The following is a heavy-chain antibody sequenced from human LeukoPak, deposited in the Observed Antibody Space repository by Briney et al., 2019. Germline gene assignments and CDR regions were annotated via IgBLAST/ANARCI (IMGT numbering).Heavy chain of an antibody. J-gene: IGHJ4*02. Sequence: GESLKISCKGSGYSFTSYWIGWVRQMPGKGLEWMGIIYPGDSDTRYSPSFQGQVTISADKSISTAYLQWSSLKASDTAMSYCGMVRGEVEPSFDYWGQGTLVTVSS. V-gene: IGHV5-51*01. CDR1: GYSFTSYW. D-gene: IGHD3-10*01. CDR2: IYPGDSDT. CDR3: GMVRGEVEPSFDY.